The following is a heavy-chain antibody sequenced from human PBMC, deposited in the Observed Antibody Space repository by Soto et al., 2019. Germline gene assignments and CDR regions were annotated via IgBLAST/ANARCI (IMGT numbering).Heavy chain of an antibody. CDR1: GYTFTSYG. Sequence: ASVKVSCKASGYTFTSYGISWVRQAPGQGLEWMGWISAYNGNTNYAQKLQGRVTMITDTSTSTAYMELRSLRSDDTAVYYCARCPSYYYDSSGYWVSWFDPWGQGTLVTVSS. CDR2: ISAYNGNT. D-gene: IGHD3-22*01. CDR3: ARCPSYYYDSSGYWVSWFDP. V-gene: IGHV1-18*04. J-gene: IGHJ5*02.